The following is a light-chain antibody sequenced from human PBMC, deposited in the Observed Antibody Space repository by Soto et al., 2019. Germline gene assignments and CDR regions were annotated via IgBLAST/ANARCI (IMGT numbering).Light chain of an antibody. Sequence: QSVLKQPPSVSAAPGQKVTISCSGSSSNIGNNYVSWYQQLPGTAPKLLIYENNKRPSGIPDRFSGSKSGTSATLGITGLQTRDEADYYCGTWDSSLSAGGVFGTGTKVT. V-gene: IGLV1-51*02. CDR1: SSNIGNNY. CDR3: GTWDSSLSAGGV. CDR2: ENN. J-gene: IGLJ1*01.